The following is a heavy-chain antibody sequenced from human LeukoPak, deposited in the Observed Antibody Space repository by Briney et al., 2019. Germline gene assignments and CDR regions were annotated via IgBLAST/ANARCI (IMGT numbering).Heavy chain of an antibody. V-gene: IGHV4-39*01. CDR2: IYYSGST. CDR3: ARHTWQWLPFDD. CDR1: GDSMSSSHYC. J-gene: IGHJ4*02. Sequence: PSETLSLTCTVSGDSMSSSHYCWGWIRQPPGKGLEWIGSIYYSGSTYYNPSLKSRVTMSVDTSKKQFSLKLSSVTAADTAIYYCARHTWQWLPFDDWGQGTRVTISS. D-gene: IGHD5-12*01.